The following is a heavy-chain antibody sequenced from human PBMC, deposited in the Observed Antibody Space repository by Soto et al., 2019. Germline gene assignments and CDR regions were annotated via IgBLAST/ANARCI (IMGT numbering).Heavy chain of an antibody. D-gene: IGHD3-22*01. Sequence: SLKVSCKASGDTFSSYAISWVRQAPGQGLEWMGGIIPIFGTANYAQKFQGRVTITADESTSTAYMELSSLRSEDTAVYYCARPSNYDSSGYYYDHWGQGTLVTVSS. CDR2: IIPIFGTA. CDR3: ARPSNYDSSGYYYDH. J-gene: IGHJ5*02. V-gene: IGHV1-69*13. CDR1: GDTFSSYA.